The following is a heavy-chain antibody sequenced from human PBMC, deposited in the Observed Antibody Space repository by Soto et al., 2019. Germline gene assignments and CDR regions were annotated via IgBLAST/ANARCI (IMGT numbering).Heavy chain of an antibody. J-gene: IGHJ5*02. V-gene: IGHV1-69*01. CDR3: ARDGFNDDILTGYRFYNWFDP. D-gene: IGHD3-9*01. Sequence: QVQLVQSGAEVKKPGSSVKVSCKASGGTFSSYAISWVRQAPGQGLEWMGGIIPICGTANYAQKFQGRVKITADESTSTAYMELSSLRSEDTAVYYCARDGFNDDILTGYRFYNWFDPWVQGTLVNVSS. CDR1: GGTFSSYA. CDR2: IIPICGTA.